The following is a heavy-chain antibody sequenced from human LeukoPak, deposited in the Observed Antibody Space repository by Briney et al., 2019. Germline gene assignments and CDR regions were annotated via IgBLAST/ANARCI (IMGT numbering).Heavy chain of an antibody. D-gene: IGHD6-6*01. J-gene: IGHJ6*03. Sequence: SETLSLTCTVSGSSISSSSYYWGWIRQPPGKGLEWIGSIYYSGSTYYNPSLKSRVTISVDTSKNQFSLKPSSVTAADTAVYYCARQSSSFPMDVWGKGTTVTVSS. CDR1: GSSISSSSYY. CDR3: ARQSSSFPMDV. CDR2: IYYSGST. V-gene: IGHV4-39*01.